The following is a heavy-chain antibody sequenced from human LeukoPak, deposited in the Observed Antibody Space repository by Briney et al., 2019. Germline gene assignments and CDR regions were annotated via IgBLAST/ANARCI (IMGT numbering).Heavy chain of an antibody. CDR2: INPNSGGT. Sequence: ASVKVSCKASGYTFTGYYMHWVRQAPGQGLEWMGWINPNSGGTNYAQKFQGRVTMTRDTSTSTVYMELSSLRSEDTAVYYCAREIDCSGGSCYHFDYWGQGTLVTVSS. CDR3: AREIDCSGGSCYHFDY. V-gene: IGHV1-2*02. D-gene: IGHD2-15*01. J-gene: IGHJ4*02. CDR1: GYTFTGYY.